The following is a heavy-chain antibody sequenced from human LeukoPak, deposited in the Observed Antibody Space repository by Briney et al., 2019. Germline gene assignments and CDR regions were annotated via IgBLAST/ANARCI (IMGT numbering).Heavy chain of an antibody. V-gene: IGHV4-34*01. CDR1: DGSLSGYY. CDR3: ARVVAHFDY. CDR2: IDHSGNT. D-gene: IGHD2-15*01. J-gene: IGHJ4*02. Sequence: PSETLSLTCAVYDGSLSGYYWTCIRQPPGKGLEWIGEIDHSGNTNYNPSLKSRVTISVDTSKNQFSLNLSSVTAADTAVYYCARVVAHFDYWGQGTLVTVSS.